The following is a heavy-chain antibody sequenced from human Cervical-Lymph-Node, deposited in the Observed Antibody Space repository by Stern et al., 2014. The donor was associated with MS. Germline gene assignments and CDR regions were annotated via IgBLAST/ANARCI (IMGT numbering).Heavy chain of an antibody. CDR1: GGSISSSSYY. CDR2: IYYSGST. J-gene: IGHJ5*02. CDR3: ARHPRGIAVVWFDP. V-gene: IGHV4-39*01. D-gene: IGHD6-19*01. Sequence: QVQLQESGPGLVKPSETLSLTCTVSGGSISSSSYYWGWIRQPPGKGLEWIGSIYYSGSTYYNPSLKSRVTLSVDTSKNQFSLKLTSVTAADTAVYYCARHPRGIAVVWFDPWGQGTLVTVSS.